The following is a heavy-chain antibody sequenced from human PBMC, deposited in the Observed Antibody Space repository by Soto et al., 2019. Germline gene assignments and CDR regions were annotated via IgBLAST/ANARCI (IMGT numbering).Heavy chain of an antibody. J-gene: IGHJ5*02. CDR3: AKIGWSTMIPQA. V-gene: IGHV3-23*01. D-gene: IGHD3-22*01. CDR1: GFTFSSYA. CDR2: ISGSGGST. Sequence: PRLSCAASGFTFSSYAMSWVRQAPGKGLEWVSAISGSGGSTYYADSVKGRFTISRDNSKNTLYLQMNSLRAEDTAVYYCAKIGWSTMIPQAWGQGTLVTVSS.